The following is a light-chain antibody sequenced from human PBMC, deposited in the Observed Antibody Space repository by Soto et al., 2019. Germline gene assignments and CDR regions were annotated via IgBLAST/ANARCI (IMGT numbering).Light chain of an antibody. V-gene: IGKV3-20*01. CDR1: QSVSSSY. CDR2: GAS. Sequence: EIVLTQSPGTLSLSPGERATLSCRASQSVSSSYLAWYQQKPGQAPRLLIYGASSRATGIPDRFSGSGSGTDFTLTISRLEPEDFAVYYCQLRTSSFGGGTRVEL. J-gene: IGKJ4*01. CDR3: QLRTSS.